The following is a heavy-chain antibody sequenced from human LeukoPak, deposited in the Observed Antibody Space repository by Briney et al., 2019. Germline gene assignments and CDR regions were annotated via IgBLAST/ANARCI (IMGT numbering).Heavy chain of an antibody. CDR2: FHYSGST. Sequence: PSETLSLTCTVSGGSISSFYWSWIRQPPGKGLEWIGYFHYSGSTNYNPSLKSRVTISVDTSKNQIFLKLSSVTAADTAVYYCATHPPRYCTGGSCSDYWGQGTLSPSPQ. CDR1: GGSISSFY. CDR3: ATHPPRYCTGGSCSDY. V-gene: IGHV4-59*01. D-gene: IGHD2-15*01. J-gene: IGHJ4*02.